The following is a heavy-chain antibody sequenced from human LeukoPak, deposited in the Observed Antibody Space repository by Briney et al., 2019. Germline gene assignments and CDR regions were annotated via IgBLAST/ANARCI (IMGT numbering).Heavy chain of an antibody. CDR3: ARDSMAAAGTFRENWFDP. CDR1: GFTFSSHA. CDR2: ISYDGSNK. D-gene: IGHD6-13*01. V-gene: IGHV3-30*04. Sequence: GRSLRLSCAASGFTFSSHAMHWVRQAPGKGLEWVAVISYDGSNKYYADSVKGRFTISRDNSKNTLYLQMNSLRAEDTAVYYCARDSMAAAGTFRENWFDPWGQGTLDTVSS. J-gene: IGHJ5*02.